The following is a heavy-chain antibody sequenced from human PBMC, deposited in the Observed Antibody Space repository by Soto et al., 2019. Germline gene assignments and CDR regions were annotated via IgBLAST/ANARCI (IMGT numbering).Heavy chain of an antibody. CDR2: IYPGDSDT. CDR1: GYSFTSYW. V-gene: IGHV5-51*01. D-gene: IGHD2-2*01. Sequence: PGESLKISCKGSGYSFTSYWIGWVRQMPGKGLEWMGIIYPGDSDTRYSPSFQGQVTISADKSISTAYLQWSSLKASDTAMYYCARRRRGYCSSTSCRDYYYGMDVWGQGTTVTVPS. J-gene: IGHJ6*02. CDR3: ARRRRGYCSSTSCRDYYYGMDV.